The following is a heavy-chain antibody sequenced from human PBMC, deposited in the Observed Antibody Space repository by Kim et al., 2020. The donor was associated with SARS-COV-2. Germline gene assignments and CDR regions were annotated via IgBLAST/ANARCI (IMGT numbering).Heavy chain of an antibody. D-gene: IGHD6-6*01. CDR1: GGSISSYY. CDR3: ARGYSSSTYYFDY. Sequence: SETLSLTCTVSGGSISSYYWSWIRQPPGKGLEWIGYIYYSGTTNYNPSLESRVTISVDTSKNQFSLKLSSVTAADTAVYYCARGYSSSTYYFDYWGQGTLVTVSS. J-gene: IGHJ4*02. CDR2: IYYSGTT. V-gene: IGHV4-59*01.